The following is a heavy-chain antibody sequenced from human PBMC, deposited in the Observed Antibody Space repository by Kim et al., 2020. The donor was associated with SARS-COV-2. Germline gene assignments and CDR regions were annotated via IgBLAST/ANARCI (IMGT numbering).Heavy chain of an antibody. J-gene: IGHJ5*02. CDR1: GYSFTSYW. CDR2: IYPGDSDT. Sequence: GESLKISCKGSGYSFTSYWIGWVHQMPGKGLEWMGIIYPGDSDTRYSPSFQGQVTISADKSISTAYLQWSSLKASDTAMYYCARHVVVAAHGGEWFDPWGQGTLVTVSS. D-gene: IGHD2-15*01. CDR3: ARHVVVAAHGGEWFDP. V-gene: IGHV5-51*07.